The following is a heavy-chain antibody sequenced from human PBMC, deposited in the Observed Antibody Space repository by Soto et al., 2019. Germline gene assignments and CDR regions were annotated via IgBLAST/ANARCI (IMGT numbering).Heavy chain of an antibody. J-gene: IGHJ6*02. Sequence: QVHLVQSGAEVKKPGASVNVSCKTSGYTFTRNGISWVRQAPGQGLEWMGWISPNSGNTRYAQKLQDRVIMTTDTSTSTAYRELTTLISDDTAAYNCVKDRDSNSSPSSDVWGPGTTVSVSS. CDR2: ISPNSGNT. CDR3: VKDRDSNSSPSSDV. D-gene: IGHD3-22*01. V-gene: IGHV1-18*01. CDR1: GYTFTRNG.